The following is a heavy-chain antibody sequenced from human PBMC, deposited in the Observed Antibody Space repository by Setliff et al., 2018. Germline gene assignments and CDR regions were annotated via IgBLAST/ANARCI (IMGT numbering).Heavy chain of an antibody. J-gene: IGHJ3*02. CDR1: GFYVSRGYY. D-gene: IGHD1-26*01. Sequence: SETLSLTCIVSGFYVSRGYYWGWIRQPPGKGLEWIGRIYTSGSTNYNPSLKSRVTMSVDTSKNQFSLKLSSVTAADTAVYYCARKGISALSGAFDMWGQGTMVTVSS. CDR2: IYTSGST. CDR3: ARKGISALSGAFDM. V-gene: IGHV4-38-2*02.